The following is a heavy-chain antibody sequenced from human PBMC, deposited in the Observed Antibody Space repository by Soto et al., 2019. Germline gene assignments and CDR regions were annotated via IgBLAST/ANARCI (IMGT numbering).Heavy chain of an antibody. CDR1: GFTFSSYA. CDR2: ISYDGSTI. V-gene: IGHV3-30*18. D-gene: IGHD6-13*01. J-gene: IGHJ4*02. CDR3: AKVGGSSSWYRFYFDY. Sequence: GGSLRLSCAASGFTFSSYAMHWVRQAPGKGLEWVAVISYDGSTIYYADSVKGRFTISRDNSKNTLHLEMHSPRAEDTAVYYCAKVGGSSSWYRFYFDYWGQGTLVTVSS.